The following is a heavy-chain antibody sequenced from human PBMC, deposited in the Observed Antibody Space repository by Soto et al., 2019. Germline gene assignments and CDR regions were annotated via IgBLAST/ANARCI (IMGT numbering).Heavy chain of an antibody. Sequence: QVQLVESGGGLVKPGGSLRLSCAALGFTFSDYYRCRIRQAPGKGLEWVSYISSSGSTRYYEDSVKGRFTISRDNAKNSLYLQMNSLRAQDTAVSYCASLYGSGSYFGYYYGMDVWGQGTTVTVS. D-gene: IGHD3-10*01. CDR3: ASLYGSGSYFGYYYGMDV. V-gene: IGHV3-11*01. CDR2: ISSSGSTR. CDR1: GFTFSDYY. J-gene: IGHJ6*02.